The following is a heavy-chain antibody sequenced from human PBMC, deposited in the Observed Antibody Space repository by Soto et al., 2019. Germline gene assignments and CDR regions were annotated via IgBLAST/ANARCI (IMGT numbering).Heavy chain of an antibody. D-gene: IGHD3-22*01. CDR2: IWYDGSNK. V-gene: IGHV3-33*01. CDR1: GFTFSSYG. CDR3: ARGQTNYYDSSGYLLYYYYYGMDV. Sequence: GGSLRLSCAASGFTFSSYGMHWVRQAPGKGLEWVAVIWYDGSNKYYADSVKGRFTISRDNSKNTLYLQMNSLRAEDTAVYYCARGQTNYYDSSGYLLYYYYYGMDVWGQGTTVTVSS. J-gene: IGHJ6*02.